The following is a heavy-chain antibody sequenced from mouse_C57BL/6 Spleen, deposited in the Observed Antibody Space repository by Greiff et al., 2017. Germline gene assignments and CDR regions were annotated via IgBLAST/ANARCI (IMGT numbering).Heavy chain of an antibody. Sequence: VKLMESGAELMKPGASVKLSCKATGYTFTGYWIEWVKQRPGHGLAWIGEILPGSGSTTYTEKFKGKATFTADTSSNTAYMQLRSLTTEDSAIYYCARRGYYGAMDYWGQGTSVTVSS. CDR3: ARRGYYGAMDY. J-gene: IGHJ4*01. CDR1: GYTFTGYW. CDR2: ILPGSGST. D-gene: IGHD1-1*01. V-gene: IGHV1-9*01.